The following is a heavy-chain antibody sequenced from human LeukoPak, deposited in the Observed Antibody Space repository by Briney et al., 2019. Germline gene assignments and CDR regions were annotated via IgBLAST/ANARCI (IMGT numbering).Heavy chain of an antibody. V-gene: IGHV4-59*01. CDR3: ARVGRYGYNLEYFDX. Sequence: SETLSLTCTVSGGSISSYYWSWIRQPPGKGLEWIGYIYYSGSTNYNPSLKSRVTISVDTSKNQFSLKLSSVTAADTAVYYCARVGRYGYNLEYFDXWGQGTLVTVSS. CDR2: IYYSGST. J-gene: IGHJ4*02. D-gene: IGHD5-24*01. CDR1: GGSISSYY.